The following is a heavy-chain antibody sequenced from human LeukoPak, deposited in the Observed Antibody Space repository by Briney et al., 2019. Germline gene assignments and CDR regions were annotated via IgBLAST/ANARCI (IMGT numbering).Heavy chain of an antibody. CDR3: AILTARSWFGP. CDR1: GGSLSSDY. D-gene: IGHD1-14*01. CDR2: LSYSGST. J-gene: IGHJ5*02. Sequence: SETLSLTCTVSGGSLSSDYWSWIRQPPGKGLECIGYLSYSGSTDPNPSLRGRVTIPIDTSKNQFSLKLTSVTATDTAGYDCAILTARSWFGPWGQVTLVTVSS. V-gene: IGHV4-59*08.